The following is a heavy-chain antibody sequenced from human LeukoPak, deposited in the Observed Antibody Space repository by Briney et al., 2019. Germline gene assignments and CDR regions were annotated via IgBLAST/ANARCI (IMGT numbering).Heavy chain of an antibody. CDR2: LYSGGST. Sequence: GGPLRLSCAASGFTVSTNYMTWGRQAPRKGLECVSVLYSGGSTYYAASVKGRFTISRDTSKNALYLPMNSLRAEDTAVYYCATARAAYGGTYYFDYWGQRTLVADSS. D-gene: IGHD4-23*01. V-gene: IGHV3-66*01. J-gene: IGHJ4*02. CDR1: GFTVSTNY. CDR3: ATARAAYGGTYYFDY.